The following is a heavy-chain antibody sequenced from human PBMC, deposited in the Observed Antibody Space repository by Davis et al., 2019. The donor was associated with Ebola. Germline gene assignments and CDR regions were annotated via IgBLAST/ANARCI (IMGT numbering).Heavy chain of an antibody. CDR3: ARHRFRYCSGGSCYSGYGMDV. CDR2: IYYSGRT. D-gene: IGHD2-15*01. J-gene: IGHJ6*02. V-gene: IGHV4-59*08. Sequence: SETLSLTCTVSGGSISSYYWSWIRQPPGKGLEWIGYIYYSGRTNYNPSLKSRVTISVDTSKNQFSLKLSSVTAADTAVYYCARHRFRYCSGGSCYSGYGMDVWGQGTTVTVSS. CDR1: GGSISSYY.